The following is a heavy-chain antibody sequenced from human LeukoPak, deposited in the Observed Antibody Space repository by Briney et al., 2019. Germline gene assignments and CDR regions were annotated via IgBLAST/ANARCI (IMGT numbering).Heavy chain of an antibody. CDR1: GFTFSSYA. J-gene: IGHJ4*02. V-gene: IGHV3-30*04. Sequence: GGSLRLSCAASGFTFSSYAMHWVRQAPGKGLEWVAVISYDGSNKYYADSVKGRFTISRDNSKNTLYLQMNRLRAEDTAVYYCARDDYWGQGTLVTVSS. CDR2: ISYDGSNK. CDR3: ARDDY.